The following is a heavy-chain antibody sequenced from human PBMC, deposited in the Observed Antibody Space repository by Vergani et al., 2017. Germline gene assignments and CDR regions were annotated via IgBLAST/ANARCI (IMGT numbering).Heavy chain of an antibody. V-gene: IGHV4-31*03. J-gene: IGHJ1*01. Sequence: QVQLQESGPGLVKPSQTLSLTCTVSGGSISSGGYYWSWIRQHPGKGLEWIGYIYYSGSTYYNPSLKSRVTISVDTSKNQVSLKLSSVTAADTAVYYCARLAAAGTAAEYFQHWGQGTLVTVSS. CDR2: IYYSGST. D-gene: IGHD6-13*01. CDR1: GGSISSGGYY. CDR3: ARLAAAGTAAEYFQH.